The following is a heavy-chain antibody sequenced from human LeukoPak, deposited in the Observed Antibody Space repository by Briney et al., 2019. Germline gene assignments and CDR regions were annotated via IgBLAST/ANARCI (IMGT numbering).Heavy chain of an antibody. CDR2: FYVDGRA. D-gene: IGHD2-8*01. V-gene: IGHV3-53*01. CDR1: GFAVGGNY. Sequence: GGSLRLSCAASGFAVGGNYISWVRQAPGKGLEWVSIFYVDGRAFHAASVKGRFTMSRDTSKNTVDLQMNSLRAEDTAVYFCARDRRRLRGQNGDGDAFDIWGRGQGSPSLQ. J-gene: IGHJ3*02. CDR3: ARDRRRLRGQNGDGDAFDI.